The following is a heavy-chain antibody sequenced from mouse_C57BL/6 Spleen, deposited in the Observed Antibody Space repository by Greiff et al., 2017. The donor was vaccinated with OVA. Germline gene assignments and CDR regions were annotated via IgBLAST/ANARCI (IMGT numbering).Heavy chain of an antibody. V-gene: IGHV1-61*01. CDR3: ARVGLRSDY. J-gene: IGHJ2*01. Sequence: QVQLQQPGAELVRPGSSVKLSCKASGYTFTSYWMDWVKQRPGQGLEWIGNIYPSDSETHYNQKFKDKATLTVDKSSSTAYMQLSSLTSEDSAVYYCARVGLRSDYWGQGTTLTVSS. D-gene: IGHD1-1*01. CDR2: IYPSDSET. CDR1: GYTFTSYW.